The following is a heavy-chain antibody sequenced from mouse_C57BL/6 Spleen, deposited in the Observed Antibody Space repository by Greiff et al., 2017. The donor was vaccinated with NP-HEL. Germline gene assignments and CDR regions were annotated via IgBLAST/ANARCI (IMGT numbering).Heavy chain of an antibody. CDR3: AREGMVFDY. Sequence: EVMLVESGGGLVKPGGSLKLSCAASGFTFSSYAMSWVRQTPEKRLEWVATISDGGSYTYYPDNVKGRFTISRDNAKNNLYLQMSHLKSEDTAMYYCAREGMVFDYWGQGTTLTVSS. CDR2: ISDGGSYT. V-gene: IGHV5-4*01. J-gene: IGHJ2*01. CDR1: GFTFSSYA. D-gene: IGHD2-3*01.